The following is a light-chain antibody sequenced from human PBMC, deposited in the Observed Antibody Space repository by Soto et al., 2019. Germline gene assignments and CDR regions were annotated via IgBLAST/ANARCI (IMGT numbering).Light chain of an antibody. CDR1: QSVSSSY. CDR2: GAS. V-gene: IGKV3-20*01. Sequence: EIVLTQSPGTLSLSPGERATLSCRASQSVSSSYLAWYQQKPGQAPRLLIYGASSRATGIPDRFSGSGSGTDFTITIIRLEPEDFAVYYCQQYGSSPFTFGPGTKVDIK. J-gene: IGKJ3*01. CDR3: QQYGSSPFT.